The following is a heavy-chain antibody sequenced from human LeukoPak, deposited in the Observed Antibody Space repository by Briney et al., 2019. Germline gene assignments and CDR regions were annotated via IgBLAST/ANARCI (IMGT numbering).Heavy chain of an antibody. V-gene: IGHV3-30-3*01. CDR3: ARLDSSEDY. CDR1: GFTFSSYA. Sequence: LPGGSLRLSCAASGFTFSSYAMHWVRQAPGEGLEWVAVISYDGSNKYYADSVKGRFTISRDNSKNTLYLQMNSLRAEDTAVYYCARLDSSEDYWGQGTLVTVSS. CDR2: ISYDGSNK. J-gene: IGHJ4*02. D-gene: IGHD3-22*01.